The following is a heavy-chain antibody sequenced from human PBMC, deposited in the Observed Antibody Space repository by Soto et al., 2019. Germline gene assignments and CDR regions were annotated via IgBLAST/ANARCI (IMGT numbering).Heavy chain of an antibody. CDR1: GGTFSSYA. CDR2: IIPIFGTA. CDR3: AMLRSSYGYLFDY. V-gene: IGHV1-69*13. J-gene: IGHJ4*02. Sequence: GASVNVSCKASGGTFSSYAISWVRQAPGKGLEWMGGIIPIFGTANYAQKFQGRVTITADESTSTAYMELSSLRSEDTAVYYCAMLRSSYGYLFDYSGQRTLVALSS. D-gene: IGHD5-18*01.